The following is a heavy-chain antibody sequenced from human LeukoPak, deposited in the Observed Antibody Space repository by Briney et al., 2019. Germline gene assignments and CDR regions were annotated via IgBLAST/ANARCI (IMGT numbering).Heavy chain of an antibody. Sequence: GGSLRLSCAASGFTFSSYAMSWVRQAPGKGLEWVSAISGSGGSTYYADSVKGRFTISRDNSKNTLYLQMNSLGAEDTAVYYCAKGARITIIVVVITPFDYWGQGTLVIVSS. CDR3: AKGARITIIVVVITPFDY. D-gene: IGHD3-22*01. V-gene: IGHV3-23*01. CDR2: ISGSGGST. J-gene: IGHJ4*02. CDR1: GFTFSSYA.